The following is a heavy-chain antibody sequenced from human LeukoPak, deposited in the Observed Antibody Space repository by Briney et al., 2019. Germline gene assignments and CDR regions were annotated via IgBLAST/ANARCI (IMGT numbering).Heavy chain of an antibody. J-gene: IGHJ3*02. Sequence: PGGSLRLSCAASGFSFSSYEMNWVRQAPGKGLEWVSYISGSGTTIYYADSVKGRFTISRDNSKNTLSLQMNSLRVEDTAVYYCARDRDYGGNSDAFDIWGQGTMVTVSS. CDR2: ISGSGTTI. V-gene: IGHV3-48*03. CDR3: ARDRDYGGNSDAFDI. CDR1: GFSFSSYE. D-gene: IGHD4-23*01.